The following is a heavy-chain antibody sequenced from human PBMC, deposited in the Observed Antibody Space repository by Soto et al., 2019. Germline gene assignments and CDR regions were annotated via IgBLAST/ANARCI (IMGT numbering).Heavy chain of an antibody. J-gene: IGHJ5*02. CDR2: ISGSGVST. D-gene: IGHD3-22*01. CDR3: VKRPDSSDSRGYPA. Sequence: EVQVLESGGGFVQPGGSLRISCAASGFTFSDSAMSWVRQAPGKGLEWVSVISGSGVSTYYADSVRGRFTISRDNSQNTVYLQMRSLRPEDTAVYYCVKRPDSSDSRGYPAWGQGTQVTVSS. V-gene: IGHV3-23*01. CDR1: GFTFSDSA.